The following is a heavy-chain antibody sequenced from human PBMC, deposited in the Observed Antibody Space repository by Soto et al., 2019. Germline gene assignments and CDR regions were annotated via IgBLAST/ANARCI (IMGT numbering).Heavy chain of an antibody. J-gene: IGHJ6*02. CDR3: ARGGDYYYGLDG. CDR2: ISAINGQT. V-gene: IGHV1-18*01. CDR1: GYTFTSYG. Sequence: QVQLVQSGDEVKKPGASVKVSCRASGYTFTSYGVSWVRQAPGQGLEWMGWISAINGQTNYIQKVQVRVTLTTEASTSTAYMELRSLRSDDTAVYYCARGGDYYYGLDGWGQGTTGTVSS. D-gene: IGHD3-16*01.